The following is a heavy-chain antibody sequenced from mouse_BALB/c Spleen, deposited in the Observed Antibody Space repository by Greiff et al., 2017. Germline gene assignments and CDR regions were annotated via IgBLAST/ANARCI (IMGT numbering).Heavy chain of an antibody. J-gene: IGHJ2*01. Sequence: QVQLQQSGAELARPGASVKLSCKASGYTFTDYYINWVKQRTGQGLEWIGEIYPGSGNTYYNEKFKGKATLTADKSSSTAYMQLSSLTSEDSAVYFCARGYYGSAFDYWGQGTTLTVSS. CDR1: GYTFTDYY. CDR2: IYPGSGNT. D-gene: IGHD1-1*01. CDR3: ARGYYGSAFDY. V-gene: IGHV1-77*01.